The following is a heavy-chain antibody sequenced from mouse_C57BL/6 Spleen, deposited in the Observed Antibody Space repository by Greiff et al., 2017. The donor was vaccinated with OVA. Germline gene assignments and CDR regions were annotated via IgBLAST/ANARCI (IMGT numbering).Heavy chain of an antibody. CDR2: IYPGSGST. D-gene: IGHD1-1*01. Sequence: VQLQQPGAELVKPGASVKMSCKASGYTFTSYWITWVKQRPGQGLEWIGDIYPGSGSTNYNEKFKSKATLTVDTSSSTAYMQLSSLTSEDSAVYYCARWDYYGSRAMDYWGQGTSVTVSS. CDR3: ARWDYYGSRAMDY. J-gene: IGHJ4*01. V-gene: IGHV1-55*01. CDR1: GYTFTSYW.